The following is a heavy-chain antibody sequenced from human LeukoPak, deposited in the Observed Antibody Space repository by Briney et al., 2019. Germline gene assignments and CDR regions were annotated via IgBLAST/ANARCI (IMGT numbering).Heavy chain of an antibody. J-gene: IGHJ4*02. CDR3: AREVENTSGWYSHFDY. Sequence: GGSLRLSCEGSGFTFSKTNMNWVRQAPGKGLEWVSSITSSSSSIYYADSVKGRFTISRDNAKNSLYLQMNSLRAEDTAVYYCAREVENTSGWYSHFDYWGQGTLVTVSS. CDR2: ITSSSSSI. CDR1: GFTFSKTN. V-gene: IGHV3-21*01. D-gene: IGHD6-19*01.